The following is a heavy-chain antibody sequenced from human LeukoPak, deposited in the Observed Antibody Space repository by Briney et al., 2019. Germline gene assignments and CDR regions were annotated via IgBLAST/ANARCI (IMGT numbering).Heavy chain of an antibody. Sequence: SGPRLVNPTQTLTLTCTFSGFSLRTSGMRVSWIRQPPGKALEWLARIEWDDDKFYSTSLKTRLTISKDTSKKQVVLTMTNMPPVDTATYYCARMATGTTRYFDYWGQGTLVTVSS. D-gene: IGHD1-1*01. CDR3: ARMATGTTRYFDY. CDR2: IEWDDDK. CDR1: GFSLRTSGMR. V-gene: IGHV2-70*04. J-gene: IGHJ4*02.